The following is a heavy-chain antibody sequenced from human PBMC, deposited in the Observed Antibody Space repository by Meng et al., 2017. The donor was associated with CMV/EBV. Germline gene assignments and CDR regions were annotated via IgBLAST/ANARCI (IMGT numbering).Heavy chain of an antibody. CDR2: IYYSGST. D-gene: IGHD6-6*01. CDR1: SIRSSSYY. CDR3: AREGQFAARQLGNWFDP. J-gene: IGHJ5*02. V-gene: IGHV4-39*07. Sequence: SIRSSSYYWGWIRQPPGKGLEWIGSIYYSGSTYYNPSLKSRVTISVDTSKNQFSLKLSSVTAADTAVYYCAREGQFAARQLGNWFDPWGQGTLVTVSS.